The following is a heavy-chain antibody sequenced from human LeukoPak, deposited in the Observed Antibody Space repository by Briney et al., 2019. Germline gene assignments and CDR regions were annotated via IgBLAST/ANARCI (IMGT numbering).Heavy chain of an antibody. J-gene: IGHJ6*03. V-gene: IGHV1-8*03. D-gene: IGHD3-3*01. CDR3: ARGNPYYDFWSGHYYYYYYMDV. Sequence: GASLKVSCKASGYTFTSYDINWVRHATGQGLKWMGWMNPNSGNTGYAQKFQGRVTITRNTSISTAYMELSSLRSEDTAVYYCARGNPYYDFWSGHYYYYYYMDVWGKGTTVTVSS. CDR2: MNPNSGNT. CDR1: GYTFTSYD.